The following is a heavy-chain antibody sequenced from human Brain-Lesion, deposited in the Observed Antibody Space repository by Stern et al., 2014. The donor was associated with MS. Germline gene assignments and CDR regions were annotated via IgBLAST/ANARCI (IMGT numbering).Heavy chain of an antibody. Sequence: VQLVESGPGLVKPSGTLSITCAVSGGSISSGNWWRWVRQSPAKRLEWIGEMYHSGITNYNPSLESRVSISIDKSKNQFSLKVYSLTAADTAVYYCASNRGSGSFFDSWGQGSLVTVSS. V-gene: IGHV4-4*02. CDR1: GGSISSGNW. CDR3: ASNRGSGSFFDS. D-gene: IGHD1-26*01. J-gene: IGHJ4*02. CDR2: MYHSGIT.